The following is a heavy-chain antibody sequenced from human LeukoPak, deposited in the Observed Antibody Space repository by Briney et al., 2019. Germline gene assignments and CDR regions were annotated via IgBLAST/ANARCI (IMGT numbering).Heavy chain of an antibody. D-gene: IGHD6-19*01. CDR2: ISSSGVTI. Sequence: PGGSLRLSCAASGFTFGDYDMSWIRQAPGKGLEWVSYISSSGVTIYYGDSVKGRFTISRDNAKNSLYLQMNSLRAEDTAVYYCARSQRGWSFDYWGQGILVTVSS. V-gene: IGHV3-11*01. J-gene: IGHJ4*02. CDR3: ARSQRGWSFDY. CDR1: GFTFGDYD.